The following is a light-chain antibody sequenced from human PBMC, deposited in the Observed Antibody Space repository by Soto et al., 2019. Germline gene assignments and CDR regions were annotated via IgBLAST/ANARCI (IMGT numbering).Light chain of an antibody. CDR2: EVS. CDR1: SDDIGGYNY. V-gene: IGLV2-14*01. CDR3: TSYTSRNTLL. J-gene: IGLJ1*01. Sequence: QSALTQPASVSGSPGQSITISCTGASDDIGGYNYVSWYQQHPGKAPKLMIYEVSNRPSGVSDRFSGSKSGNTASLTISGLQTEDEADYYCTSYTSRNTLLFGTGTKLTVL.